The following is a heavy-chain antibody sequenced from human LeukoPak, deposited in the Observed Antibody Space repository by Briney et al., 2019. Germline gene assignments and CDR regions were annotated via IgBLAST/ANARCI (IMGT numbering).Heavy chain of an antibody. CDR2: IYYSGST. J-gene: IGHJ3*02. D-gene: IGHD2-8*02. Sequence: SETLSLTCSVSGGSISSYYWSWIRQPPGKGLEWIGYIYYSGSTNYNPSLKSRVTISVDTSKNQFSLKLSSVTAADTAVYYCARVLVEYAFDIWGQGTMVTVSS. V-gene: IGHV4-59*01. CDR3: ARVLVEYAFDI. CDR1: GGSISSYY.